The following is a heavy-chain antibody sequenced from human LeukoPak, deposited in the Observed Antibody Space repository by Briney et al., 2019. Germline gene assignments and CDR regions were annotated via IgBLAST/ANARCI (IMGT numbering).Heavy chain of an antibody. CDR1: GGSISSYY. D-gene: IGHD3/OR15-3a*01. J-gene: IGHJ4*02. V-gene: IGHV4-59*01. CDR3: ARAPPGTWYYFDY. Sequence: PSETLSLTCTVSGGSISSYYWSWIRQPPGKGLEWIGYIYYSGSTNYNPSLKSRVTISVDTSKNQFSLKLSSVTAADTAVYYCARAPPGTWYYFDYWGQGTLVTVSS. CDR2: IYYSGST.